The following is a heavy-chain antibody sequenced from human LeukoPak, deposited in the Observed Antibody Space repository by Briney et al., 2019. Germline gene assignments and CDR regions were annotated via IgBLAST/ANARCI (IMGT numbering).Heavy chain of an antibody. J-gene: IGHJ5*02. CDR3: ARDLGRYYGSGSYSGSWFDP. CDR1: GFSFSGYA. V-gene: IGHV3-30-3*01. D-gene: IGHD3-10*01. Sequence: GGSLRLSCAASGFSFSGYAMHWVRQAPGKGLEWVAVISYDGSNKYYADSVKGRFTISRDNSKNTLYLQMNSLRAEDTAVYYCARDLGRYYGSGSYSGSWFDPWGQGTLVTVSS. CDR2: ISYDGSNK.